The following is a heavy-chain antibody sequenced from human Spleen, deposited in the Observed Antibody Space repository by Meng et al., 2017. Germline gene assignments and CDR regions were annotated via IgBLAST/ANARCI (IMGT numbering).Heavy chain of an antibody. CDR3: ARALSSGYSD. D-gene: IGHD3-22*01. CDR2: INSDGSST. J-gene: IGHJ4*02. V-gene: IGHV3-74*01. Sequence: GESLKISCAASGFTFSSYSMNWVRQAPGKGLEWVSRINSDGSSTSYADSVKGRFTISRDNAKHTLFLQMNSLRAEDTAVYYCARALSSGYSDWGQGILVTVSS. CDR1: GFTFSSYS.